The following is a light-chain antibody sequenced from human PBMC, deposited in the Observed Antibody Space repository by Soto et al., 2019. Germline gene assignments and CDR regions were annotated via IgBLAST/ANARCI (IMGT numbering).Light chain of an antibody. CDR1: QSVSSSY. CDR3: QHYGSPPRT. CDR2: GAS. V-gene: IGKV3-20*01. Sequence: EIVLTQSPGTLSLSPGERATLSCRASQSVSSSYLAWYLHKPGQTPRLLIYGASSRATGIPDRFSGSGSGTDFTLTISRLEPEDFAFYYCQHYGSPPRTFGQGTKVEIK. J-gene: IGKJ1*01.